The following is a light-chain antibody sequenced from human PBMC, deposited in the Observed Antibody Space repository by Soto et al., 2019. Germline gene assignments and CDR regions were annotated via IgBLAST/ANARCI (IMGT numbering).Light chain of an antibody. Sequence: EIVMTQSPATLSVSPGERAPLSCRASQIVSGNLACYQQKPAQAPRLLIYDTSIRAAGIPARFSASGAGTDYFLTISDVQPEDFAVYYCQQRSNWPPITFGQGTRLEI. CDR3: QQRSNWPPIT. J-gene: IGKJ5*01. V-gene: IGKV3-11*01. CDR1: QIVSGN. CDR2: DTS.